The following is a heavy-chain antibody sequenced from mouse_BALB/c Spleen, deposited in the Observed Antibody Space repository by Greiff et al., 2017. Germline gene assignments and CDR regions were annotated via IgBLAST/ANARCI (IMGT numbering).Heavy chain of an antibody. CDR1: GYSFTSYW. V-gene: IGHV1-5*01. CDR3: TRGYYGSSHFDD. D-gene: IGHD1-1*01. CDR2: IYPGNSDT. Sequence: EVQLQQSGTVLARPGASVKMSCKASGYSFTSYWMHWVKQRPGQGLEWIGAIYPGNSDTSYNQKFKGKAKLTAVTSASTAYMELSSLTNEDSAVYYCTRGYYGSSHFDDWGQGTTLTVSS. J-gene: IGHJ2*01.